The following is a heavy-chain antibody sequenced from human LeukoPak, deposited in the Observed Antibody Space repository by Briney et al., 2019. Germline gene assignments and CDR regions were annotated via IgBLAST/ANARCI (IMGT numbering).Heavy chain of an antibody. Sequence: GGSLRLSCVASGFTFETHYMHWVRQGPVKGLVWVSRIGVDGRTPGYAGSVRGRFTISRDGAKNTLYLQMNSLRAEDTAVYYCVKPAAGRYDYWGQGTLVTVSS. CDR1: GFTFETHY. CDR3: VKPAAGRYDY. V-gene: IGHV3-74*01. CDR2: IGVDGRTP. D-gene: IGHD6-13*01. J-gene: IGHJ4*02.